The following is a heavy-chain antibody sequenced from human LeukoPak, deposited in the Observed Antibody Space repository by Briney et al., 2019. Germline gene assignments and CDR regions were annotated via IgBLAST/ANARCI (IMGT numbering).Heavy chain of an antibody. D-gene: IGHD6-19*01. CDR3: ARDGGWYRDY. V-gene: IGHV3-21*01. Sequence: PGGSLRLSCAASGFTFSSYIMNWVRQAPGKGLEWVSSISSSSDYIYYVDSVKGRFTISRDNAKNSLYLQMNSLRAEDAAVYYCARDGGWYRDYWGQGTLVTVSS. CDR1: GFTFSSYI. CDR2: ISSSSDYI. J-gene: IGHJ4*02.